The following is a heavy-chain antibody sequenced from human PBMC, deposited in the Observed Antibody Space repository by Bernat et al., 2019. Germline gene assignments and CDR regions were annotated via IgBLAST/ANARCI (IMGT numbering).Heavy chain of an antibody. CDR2: IRSKANTYAT. V-gene: IGHV3-73*02. CDR1: GLTFSDSA. CDR3: TSAKPRLDFYMDV. J-gene: IGHJ6*03. Sequence: EVQLVESGGGLVQPGGSPKLSCAASGLTFSDSAMHWVRQASGKGLEWVGRIRSKANTYATEYAASVKGRFTISRDDSKNTAYLQMNSLTTEDTAVYHCTSAKPRLDFYMDVWGKGTTVAVSS.